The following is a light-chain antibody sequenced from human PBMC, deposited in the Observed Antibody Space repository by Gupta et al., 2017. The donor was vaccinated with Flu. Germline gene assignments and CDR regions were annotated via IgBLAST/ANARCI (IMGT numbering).Light chain of an antibody. CDR2: GAS. V-gene: IGKV1-12*01. Sequence: IQMTQSPSSVYASVGDRVSITCRASQDVSSWLVWYQQKPGKAPKLLIQGASTLQSGVPARFSGSGSGTDFTLTISSLQAEDFATYYCQQTNSFPLTFGGGTKVEIK. CDR3: QQTNSFPLT. CDR1: QDVSSW. J-gene: IGKJ4*01.